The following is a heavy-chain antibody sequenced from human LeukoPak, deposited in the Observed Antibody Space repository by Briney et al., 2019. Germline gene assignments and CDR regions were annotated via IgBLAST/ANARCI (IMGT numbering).Heavy chain of an antibody. D-gene: IGHD1-26*01. CDR2: IIPIFGTA. J-gene: IGHJ5*02. CDR3: ARHRVGATLAGNNWFDP. V-gene: IGHV1-69*13. CDR1: GYTFTSYG. Sequence: SVKVSCKASGYTFTSYGISWVRQAPGQGLEWMGGIIPIFGTANYAQKFQGRVTITADESTSTAYMELSSLRSEDTAVYYCARHRVGATLAGNNWFDPWGQGTLVTVSS.